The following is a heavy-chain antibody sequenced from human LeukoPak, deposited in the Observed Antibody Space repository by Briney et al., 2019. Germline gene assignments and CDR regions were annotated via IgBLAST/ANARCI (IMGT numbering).Heavy chain of an antibody. J-gene: IGHJ4*02. Sequence: GGSLRLSCAASGFTFSSYSMNWVRQAPGKGLEWVSSISTSSTYIYYADSVKGRFTISRDNAKNSLYLQMNSLRAEDTAVYYRARDPPFIIGTTFFDYWGQGTLVTVSS. CDR1: GFTFSSYS. CDR3: ARDPPFIIGTTFFDY. D-gene: IGHD1-20*01. V-gene: IGHV3-21*01. CDR2: ISTSSTYI.